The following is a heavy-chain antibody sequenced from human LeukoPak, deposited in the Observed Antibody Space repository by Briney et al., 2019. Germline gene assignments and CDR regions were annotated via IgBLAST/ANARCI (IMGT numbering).Heavy chain of an antibody. D-gene: IGHD3-16*02. J-gene: IGHJ1*01. CDR2: VFYSGSS. Sequence: SETLSLTCTVSGGSIANANYYWGWARHPQGKSLEWIGSVFYSGSSHPNPSLKSRVTISVDTSKNQFYLSLNSVTAADTAIYYCARHWEVSSTPVAYFEVWGQGTQVIVSS. CDR3: ARHWEVSSTPVAYFEV. CDR1: GGSIANANYY. V-gene: IGHV4-39*01.